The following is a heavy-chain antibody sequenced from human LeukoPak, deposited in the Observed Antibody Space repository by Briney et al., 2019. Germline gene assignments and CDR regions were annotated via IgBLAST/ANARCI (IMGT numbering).Heavy chain of an antibody. CDR1: GGSISSYY. V-gene: IGHV4-59*12. Sequence: SETLSLTCTVSGGSISSYYWSWIRQPPGKGLEWIGYIYYSGSTNYNPSLKSRVTISVDTSKNQFSLKLRSVTAADTAVYYCARSGTTMVRGYNWFDPWGQGTLVTVSS. D-gene: IGHD3-10*01. CDR3: ARSGTTMVRGYNWFDP. J-gene: IGHJ5*02. CDR2: IYYSGST.